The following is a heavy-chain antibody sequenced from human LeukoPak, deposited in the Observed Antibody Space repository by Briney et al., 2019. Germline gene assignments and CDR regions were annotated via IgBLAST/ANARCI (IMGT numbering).Heavy chain of an antibody. V-gene: IGHV4-39*07. D-gene: IGHD3-22*01. CDR3: ARDRFRVDHYYDTDTGVFDI. CDR2: IYCSGST. J-gene: IGHJ3*02. Sequence: PSETLSLTCTVSGGSISSSSYYWGWISQPPGKGLEWIGSIYCSGSTYYNPSLKSRVTISVDTSKNQFSLKLSSVTAADTAVYYCARDRFRVDHYYDTDTGVFDIWGQGTMVTVSS. CDR1: GGSISSSSYY.